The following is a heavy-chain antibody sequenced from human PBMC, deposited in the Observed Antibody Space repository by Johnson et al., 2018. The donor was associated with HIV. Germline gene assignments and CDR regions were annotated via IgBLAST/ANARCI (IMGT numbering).Heavy chain of an antibody. Sequence: EVQLVESGGGLVQPGGSLRLSCAASGFTFSSYAMSWVRQAPGKGLEWVSAISSSGSTIYYADSVKGRFTISRDNAKNSLYLQMNSLRAEDTAVYYCASSIPPYSSSSVAFDIWGQGTMVTCSS. D-gene: IGHD6-6*01. J-gene: IGHJ3*02. CDR2: ISSSGSTI. CDR1: GFTFSSYA. V-gene: IGHV3-48*04. CDR3: ASSIPPYSSSSVAFDI.